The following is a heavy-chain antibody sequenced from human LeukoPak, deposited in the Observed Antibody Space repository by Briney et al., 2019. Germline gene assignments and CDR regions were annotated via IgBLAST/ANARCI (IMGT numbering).Heavy chain of an antibody. CDR3: ATELKNYYGSGSYKTHDY. J-gene: IGHJ4*02. Sequence: ASVKVSCKASGYTFPSYYMHWVRQAPGQGLEWMGIINPSGGSTSYAQKFQGRVTMTRDTSTSTVYMELSSLRSEDTAVYYCATELKNYYGSGSYKTHDYWGQGTLVTVSS. CDR1: GYTFPSYY. D-gene: IGHD3-10*01. CDR2: INPSGGST. V-gene: IGHV1-46*01.